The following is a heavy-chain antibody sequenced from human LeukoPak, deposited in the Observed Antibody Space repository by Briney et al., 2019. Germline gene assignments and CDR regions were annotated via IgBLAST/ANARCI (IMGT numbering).Heavy chain of an antibody. CDR3: AREGYCSGGSCSGQGGLH. CDR2: INPSGGST. Sequence: ASVKVSCKASGYTFTSYYMHWVRQAPGQGLGWMGIINPSGGSTSYAQKFQGRVTMTRDMSTSTVYMELSSLRSEDTAVYYCAREGYCSGGSCSGQGGLHWGQGTMVTVSS. CDR1: GYTFTSYY. J-gene: IGHJ3*01. D-gene: IGHD2-15*01. V-gene: IGHV1-46*01.